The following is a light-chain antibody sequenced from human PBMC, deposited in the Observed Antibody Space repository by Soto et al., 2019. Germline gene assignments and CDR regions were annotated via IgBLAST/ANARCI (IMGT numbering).Light chain of an antibody. CDR2: GAS. Sequence: DIVMPQSPATRSVSPGERATLSCRASQSASNNLAWYQHKPGQAPRLLIYGASTRATGLPARFSGSGSGTEFTLTISSLQSEDCGVYYCQQYNYWPPFTFGQGTKLEIK. V-gene: IGKV3-15*01. J-gene: IGKJ2*01. CDR1: QSASNN. CDR3: QQYNYWPPFT.